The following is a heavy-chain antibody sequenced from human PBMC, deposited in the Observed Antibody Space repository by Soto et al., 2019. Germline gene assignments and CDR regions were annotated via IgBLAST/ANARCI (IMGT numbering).Heavy chain of an antibody. D-gene: IGHD2-15*01. CDR1: GYSFTSYC. CDR2: IYPGDSDT. CDR3: ARHTAGYCSGGSCSNPPFCDY. J-gene: IGHJ4*02. Sequence: PGESLKISCKGSGYSFTSYCICWVRQMPGKGLEWMGIIYPGDSDTRYSPSFQGQVTISADKSISTAYLQWSSLKASDTAMYYCARHTAGYCSGGSCSNPPFCDYWGQGTLVTVSS. V-gene: IGHV5-51*01.